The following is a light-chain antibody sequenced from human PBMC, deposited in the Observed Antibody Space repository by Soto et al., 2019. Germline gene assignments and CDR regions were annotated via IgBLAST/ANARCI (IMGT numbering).Light chain of an antibody. CDR2: DNN. Sequence: QSVLTQPPSVSAAPGQKVTIYCSGSSSNIGNNYVSWYQQLPGTAPKLLIYDNNKRPSGIPDRFSGPKSGTSATLGITGLQTGDEADYYCGTWDSSLSALFGGGTKLTVL. CDR3: GTWDSSLSAL. CDR1: SSNIGNNY. V-gene: IGLV1-51*01. J-gene: IGLJ2*01.